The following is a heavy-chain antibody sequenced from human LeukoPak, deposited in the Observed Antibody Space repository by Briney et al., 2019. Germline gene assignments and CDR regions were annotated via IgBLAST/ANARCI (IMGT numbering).Heavy chain of an antibody. Sequence: GGSLRLSCAAYAFTFRSYWMSWVRQAPGKGLEWVANIKEDGSVNYYVDSVKGRFTISRDNAENSLYLQMNSLRVEHTALYYCARYGNNVDNAFDIWGQGTMVTVSS. J-gene: IGHJ3*02. D-gene: IGHD4-17*01. V-gene: IGHV3-7*01. CDR2: IKEDGSVN. CDR1: AFTFRSYW. CDR3: ARYGNNVDNAFDI.